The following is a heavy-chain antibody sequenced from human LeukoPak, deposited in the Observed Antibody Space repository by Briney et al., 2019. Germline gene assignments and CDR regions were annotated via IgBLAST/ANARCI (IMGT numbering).Heavy chain of an antibody. CDR2: IYPGDSDT. CDR3: AGDIAAAGTLPEYFHH. V-gene: IGHV5-51*01. D-gene: IGHD6-13*01. J-gene: IGHJ1*01. Sequence: KPGESLKISCKGSGYSFTNYWIGWVRQMPGKGLEWMGIIYPGDSDTRYSPSFQGQVTISADKSISTAYLQWSSLKASDTAMYYCAGDIAAAGTLPEYFHHWGQGTLVTVSS. CDR1: GYSFTNYW.